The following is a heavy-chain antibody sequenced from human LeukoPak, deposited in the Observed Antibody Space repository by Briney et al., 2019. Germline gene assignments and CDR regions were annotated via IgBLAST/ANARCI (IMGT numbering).Heavy chain of an antibody. CDR2: LNWKGDNT. J-gene: IGHJ6*03. CDR1: GFKLDHFG. CDR3: ARSGGDYNFYYYYTDV. D-gene: IGHD4-17*01. Sequence: GGSLSLSRVASGFKLDHFGMGWVGQAPGKGREGVSGLNWKGDNTGYADSVTARFTISRDNDKNSLYLQMNSLRAEDTALYYCARSGGDYNFYYYYTDVWGKGTTVTVSS. V-gene: IGHV3-20*04.